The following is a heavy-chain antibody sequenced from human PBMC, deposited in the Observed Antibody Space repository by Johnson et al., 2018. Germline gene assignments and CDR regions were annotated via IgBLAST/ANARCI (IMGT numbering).Heavy chain of an antibody. CDR1: GFTFSDYW. V-gene: IGHV3-74*01. CDR3: TRDGNNAYDI. Sequence: VQLQESGGGLVQPGGSLRLSCAASGFTFSDYWMHWVRQPPGKGLVWVARISPDGSDIIYADSVKGRFTISRDNAKNPLYLQINSLRAEDTAVYYCTRDGNNAYDIWGQGAMVAISS. D-gene: IGHD2/OR15-2a*01. CDR2: ISPDGSDI. J-gene: IGHJ3*02.